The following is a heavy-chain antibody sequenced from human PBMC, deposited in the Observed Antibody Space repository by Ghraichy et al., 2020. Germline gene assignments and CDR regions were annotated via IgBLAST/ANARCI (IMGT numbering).Heavy chain of an antibody. Sequence: GGSLRLSCAASGFSFSTYGMTWVRQAPGKGLEWVSSFRSSSTDRHYADSVKGRFTISGDNAKNSLYLQMNSLRAEDTAVYFCARFRSNHQYYYYYYAMDVWGQGTTVTVSS. D-gene: IGHD1-14*01. J-gene: IGHJ6*02. CDR1: GFSFSTYG. V-gene: IGHV3-21*01. CDR3: ARFRSNHQYYYYYYAMDV. CDR2: FRSSSTDR.